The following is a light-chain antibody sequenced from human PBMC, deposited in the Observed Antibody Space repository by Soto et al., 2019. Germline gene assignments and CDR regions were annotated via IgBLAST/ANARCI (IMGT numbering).Light chain of an antibody. Sequence: DIQMTQSPSSLSATVGDRVTITCRASQSISFYLNWYQQKPGKAPNLLIYATSSLQSGVPSRSSGSGSGTDFNLTISSLQPEDFATYYCQQSYSPPPWAFGQGTKVDIK. J-gene: IGKJ1*01. CDR3: QQSYSPPPWA. CDR2: ATS. CDR1: QSISFY. V-gene: IGKV1-39*01.